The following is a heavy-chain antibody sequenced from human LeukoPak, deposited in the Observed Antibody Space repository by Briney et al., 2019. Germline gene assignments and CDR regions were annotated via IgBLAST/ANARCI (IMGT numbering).Heavy chain of an antibody. D-gene: IGHD5-24*01. CDR3: AEDKGLMTKLSANYHYYGLDV. V-gene: IGHV3-30*05. Sequence: GGSLRLSCAASGFTFSSYVIHWVRQAPGKGLDWVAVISHDGGHKYYGDSAQGRFTISRDNSKNTLWLQMSSLRADGTAIYYCAEDKGLMTKLSANYHYYGLDVWGQGTTVTVSS. CDR1: GFTFSSYV. CDR2: ISHDGGHK. J-gene: IGHJ6*02.